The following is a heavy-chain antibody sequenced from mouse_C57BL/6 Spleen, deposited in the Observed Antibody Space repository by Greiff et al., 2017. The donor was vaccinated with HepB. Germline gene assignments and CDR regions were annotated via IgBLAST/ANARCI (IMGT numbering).Heavy chain of an antibody. J-gene: IGHJ2*01. Sequence: QVQLQQPGAELVKPGASVKLSCKASGYTFTSYWMHWVKQRPGQGLEWIGMIHPNSGSTNYNEKFKSKATLSVDKSSSTAYMQLSSLTSEDSAVYYCARDGYYVGDYWGQGTTLTVSS. V-gene: IGHV1-64*01. CDR3: ARDGYYVGDY. CDR2: IHPNSGST. CDR1: GYTFTSYW. D-gene: IGHD2-3*01.